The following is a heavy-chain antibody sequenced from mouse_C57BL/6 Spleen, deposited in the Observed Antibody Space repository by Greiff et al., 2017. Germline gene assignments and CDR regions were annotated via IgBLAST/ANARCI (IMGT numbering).Heavy chain of an antibody. CDR2: IDPNSGGT. CDR3: ARWDYDGYYEGYFDV. V-gene: IGHV1-72*01. CDR1: GYTFTSYW. D-gene: IGHD2-3*01. Sequence: QVQLKQSGAELVKPGASVKLSCKASGYTFTSYWMHWVKQRPGRGLEWIGRIDPNSGGTKYNEKFKSKATLTVDKPSSTAYMQLSSLTSEDSAVYYCARWDYDGYYEGYFDVWGTGTTVTVSS. J-gene: IGHJ1*03.